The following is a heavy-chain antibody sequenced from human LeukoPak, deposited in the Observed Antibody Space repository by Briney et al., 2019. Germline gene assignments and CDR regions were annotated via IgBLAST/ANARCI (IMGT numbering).Heavy chain of an antibody. Sequence: PSQTLSLTCTVSGGSITSSYWSWIRQPPGKVLEWIGSVYYTDSPSYSPSLKGRVTIAVDTSKSQFSLSLRSVTAADTAIYFCARAFARVRFDPWGQGTLVTVSA. CDR2: VYYTDSP. J-gene: IGHJ5*02. CDR3: ARAFARVRFDP. V-gene: IGHV4-59*01. CDR1: GGSITSSY.